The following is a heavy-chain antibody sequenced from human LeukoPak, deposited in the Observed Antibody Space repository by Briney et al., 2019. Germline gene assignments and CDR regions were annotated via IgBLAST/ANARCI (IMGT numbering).Heavy chain of an antibody. D-gene: IGHD6-19*01. CDR3: TRGSGRYVMVDW. J-gene: IGHJ4*02. V-gene: IGHV3-49*03. CDR2: IRSNVYGGTT. CDR1: XFTXADFT. Sequence: GSXXLXCXAXXFTXADFTVSWFRQSPGQGLEWVGFIRSNVYGGTTEHAASVEARFTISRDDSNSIAYLQMSSLKTEDTAVYYCTRGSGRYVMVDWWGQGTLVTVSS.